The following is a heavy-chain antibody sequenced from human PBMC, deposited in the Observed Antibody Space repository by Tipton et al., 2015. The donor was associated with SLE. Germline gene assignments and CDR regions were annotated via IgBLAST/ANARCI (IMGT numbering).Heavy chain of an antibody. CDR3: ARARGILGGSGWYLEL. J-gene: IGHJ2*01. Sequence: SLRLSCAASGFTFDVYAMHWVRQTPGKGRGWVAVIWHDGSNKNYVDSAKGRFIISKDDSKSTLYLQMNSLTVADTGLYFCARARGILGGSGWYLELWGRGTLVTVSS. CDR1: GFTFDVYA. V-gene: IGHV3-33*08. CDR2: IWHDGSNK. D-gene: IGHD2-15*01.